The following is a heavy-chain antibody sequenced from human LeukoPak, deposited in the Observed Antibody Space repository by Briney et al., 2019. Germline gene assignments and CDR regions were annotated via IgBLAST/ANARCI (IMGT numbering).Heavy chain of an antibody. CDR3: ASGTLDSFDS. CDR1: GYTFITCA. V-gene: IGHV1-2*02. CDR2: INPNSGVT. Sequence: ASVKVSCKASGYTFITCAMNWVRQAPGQGLDWMGWINPNSGVTNYAQKFQGRVTMTRDTSISTAYMGLSSLRSDDTAVYYCASGTLDSFDSWGQGTLVTVSS. J-gene: IGHJ4*02.